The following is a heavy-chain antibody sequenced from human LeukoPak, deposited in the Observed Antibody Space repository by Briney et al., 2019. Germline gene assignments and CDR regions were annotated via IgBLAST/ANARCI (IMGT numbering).Heavy chain of an antibody. Sequence: PSETLSLTCTVSGGSTRSCSYYWGWNRQPPGKDLGWIRSNSYSGTTYYNPTLESRVIISVDTSKNQFSLKLSSVTAADTAVYYCARIGLRYFDWSLVGYWGQGTLVTVSS. CDR1: GGSTRSCSYY. CDR3: ARIGLRYFDWSLVGY. CDR2: NSYSGTT. V-gene: IGHV4-39*01. D-gene: IGHD3-9*01. J-gene: IGHJ4*02.